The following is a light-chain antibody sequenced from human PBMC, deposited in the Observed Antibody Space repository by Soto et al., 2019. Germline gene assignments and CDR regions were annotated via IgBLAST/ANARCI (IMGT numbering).Light chain of an antibody. V-gene: IGKV3-15*01. Sequence: EVVMTQTPAILSVSPGERATLSCRASRSVSTNLAWYQQKPGQAPRLLIYGASTRATGIPARFSGSGSGTEFTLTISSLQSEDFAVYYCQHYNNWPPWTFGQGTKVEIK. CDR2: GAS. CDR1: RSVSTN. CDR3: QHYNNWPPWT. J-gene: IGKJ1*01.